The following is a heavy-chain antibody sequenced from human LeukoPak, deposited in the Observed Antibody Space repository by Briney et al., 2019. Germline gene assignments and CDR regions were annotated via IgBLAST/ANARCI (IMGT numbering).Heavy chain of an antibody. CDR1: GFTFSSYV. CDR3: AKDMVRGVILHAFDI. D-gene: IGHD3-10*01. J-gene: IGHJ3*02. V-gene: IGHV3-23*01. CDR2: IGNSGSST. Sequence: GGSLRLSCAASGFTFSSYVMSWVRQAPGKGLEWVSAIGNSGSSTYYADSVKGRFTISRANSKNTLYLQKNSLRAEDTAVYYCAKDMVRGVILHAFDIWGQGTMVTVSS.